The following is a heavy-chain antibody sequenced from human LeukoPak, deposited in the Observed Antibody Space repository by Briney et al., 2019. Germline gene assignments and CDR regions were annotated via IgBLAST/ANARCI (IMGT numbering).Heavy chain of an antibody. CDR2: IYYSGST. Sequence: SQTLSLTCTVSGGSISSGGYYWSWIRQHPGKGLEWIGYIYYSGSTYYNPSLKSRVTISVDTSKNQFSLKLSSVTAADTAVYYCAREPIAAAGTYYYYYGMDVWGQGTTVTVSS. V-gene: IGHV4-31*03. J-gene: IGHJ6*02. CDR1: GGSISSGGYY. CDR3: AREPIAAAGTYYYYYGMDV. D-gene: IGHD6-13*01.